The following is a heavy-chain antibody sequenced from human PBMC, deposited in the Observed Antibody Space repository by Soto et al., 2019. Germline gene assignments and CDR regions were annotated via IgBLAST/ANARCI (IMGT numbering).Heavy chain of an antibody. Sequence: GASVKVSCKASGYTFTGYYMHWVRQAPGQGLEWMGWINPNSGGTNYAQKFQGWVTMTRDTSISTAYMELSRLRSDDTAVYYCARGGFITGTTGYYYYGMDVWGQGTTVTVSS. D-gene: IGHD1-7*01. V-gene: IGHV1-2*04. CDR3: ARGGFITGTTGYYYYGMDV. CDR2: INPNSGGT. CDR1: GYTFTGYY. J-gene: IGHJ6*02.